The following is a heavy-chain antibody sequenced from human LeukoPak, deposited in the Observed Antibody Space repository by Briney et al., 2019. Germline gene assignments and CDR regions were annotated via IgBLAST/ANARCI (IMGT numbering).Heavy chain of an antibody. CDR1: GYTFTGYY. CDR3: ARDGYSSGWCPRWYFDY. V-gene: IGHV1-2*02. CDR2: INPNSGGT. J-gene: IGHJ4*02. Sequence: ASVKVSCKASGYTFTGYYMHWVRQAPGQGLEWMGWINPNSGGTNYAQKFQGRVTMTRDTSISTAYMELSRLRSDDTAVYYCARDGYSSGWCPRWYFDYWGQGTLVTVSS. D-gene: IGHD6-19*01.